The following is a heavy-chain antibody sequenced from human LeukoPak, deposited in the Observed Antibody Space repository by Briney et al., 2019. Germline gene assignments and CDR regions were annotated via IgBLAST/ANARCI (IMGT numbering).Heavy chain of an antibody. Sequence: SQTLSPTCVISGDSVSSKSAAWNWIRQSPSRGLEWLGRTYYRSKWSNDYAVSVKSRITINPDTSKNQFSLQLNSVTPEDTAVYYCARGSLTGYSPWEYWGQGSLVTVSS. D-gene: IGHD3-9*01. V-gene: IGHV6-1*01. CDR2: TYYRSKWSN. CDR3: ARGSLTGYSPWEY. J-gene: IGHJ4*02. CDR1: GDSVSSKSAA.